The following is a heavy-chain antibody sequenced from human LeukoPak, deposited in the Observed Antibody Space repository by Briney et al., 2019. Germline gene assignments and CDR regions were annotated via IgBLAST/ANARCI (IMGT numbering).Heavy chain of an antibody. CDR1: GGSISSYY. Sequence: PSETLSLTCTVSGGSISSYYWSWIRQPPGKGLEWIGCIYYSGSTNYNPSLKSRVTISVDTSKNQFSLKLSSVTAADTAVYYCARALTHYYYGSGSYFPYYYYYGMDVWGQGTTVTVSS. J-gene: IGHJ6*02. CDR3: ARALTHYYYGSGSYFPYYYYYGMDV. V-gene: IGHV4-59*01. D-gene: IGHD3-10*01. CDR2: IYYSGST.